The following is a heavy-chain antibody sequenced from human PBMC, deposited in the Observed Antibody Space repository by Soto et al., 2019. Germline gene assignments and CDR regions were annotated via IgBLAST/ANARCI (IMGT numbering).Heavy chain of an antibody. CDR1: GFTFSSYA. CDR3: AEDAFSSGYPPDYFDY. Sequence: EVQLLESGGGLVQPGGSLRLSCAASGFTFSSYAMSWVRQAPGKGLEWVSAISGSGGSTYYADSVKGRFTISRDNSKNTLYLQMNSLRAEDTAVYYCAEDAFSSGYPPDYFDYWGQGTLVTVSS. J-gene: IGHJ4*02. CDR2: ISGSGGST. D-gene: IGHD3-22*01. V-gene: IGHV3-23*01.